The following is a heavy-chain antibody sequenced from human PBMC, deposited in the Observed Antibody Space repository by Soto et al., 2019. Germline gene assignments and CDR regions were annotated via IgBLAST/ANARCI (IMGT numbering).Heavy chain of an antibody. CDR2: INHSGST. J-gene: IGHJ4*02. CDR3: ARGRYYYDSSGYYRLDY. D-gene: IGHD3-22*01. V-gene: IGHV4-34*01. CDR1: GGSFSGYY. Sequence: SETLSLTCAVYGGSFSGYYWSWIRQPPGKGLEWIGEINHSGSTNYNPSLKSRVTISVDTSKNQFPLKLSSVTAADTAVYYCARGRYYYDSSGYYRLDYWGQGTLVTVSS.